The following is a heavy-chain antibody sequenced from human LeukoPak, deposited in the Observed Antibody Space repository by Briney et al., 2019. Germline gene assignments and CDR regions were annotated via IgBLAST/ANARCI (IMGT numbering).Heavy chain of an antibody. CDR1: GFTLSSYA. CDR2: ISYDGSTK. CDR3: ARDGVYCSGGSCYEVLYYFDY. Sequence: GGSLRLSCAASGFTLSSYAMHWVRQAPGKGLEWVAVISYDGSTKYYADSVKGRFTISRDNSKNTLYLQMNSLRAEDTAVYYCARDGVYCSGGSCYEVLYYFDYWGQGTLVTVSS. J-gene: IGHJ4*02. D-gene: IGHD2-15*01. V-gene: IGHV3-30*04.